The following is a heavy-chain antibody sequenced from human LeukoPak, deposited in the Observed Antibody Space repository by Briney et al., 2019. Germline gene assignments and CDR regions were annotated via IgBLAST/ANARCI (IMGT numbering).Heavy chain of an antibody. J-gene: IGHJ4*02. D-gene: IGHD2-21*01. CDR3: AKGAAGTIVGHYFDS. V-gene: IGHV3-23*01. CDR1: GFTFSSYA. Sequence: GGSLRLSCAASGFTFSSYAMSWVRQAPGKGLEWVSSISGSGGDTHYADSVKGRFSISRDNSKNTLYVQMNSLGAEDTAVYYCAKGAAGTIVGHYFDSWGQGTLVTVSS. CDR2: ISGSGGDT.